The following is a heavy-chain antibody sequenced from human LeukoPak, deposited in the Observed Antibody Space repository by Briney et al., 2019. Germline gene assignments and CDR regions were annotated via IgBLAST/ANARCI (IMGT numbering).Heavy chain of an antibody. CDR3: ARVWPVNYGDYVLGAFDI. J-gene: IGHJ3*02. CDR2: ISGSGGSA. CDR1: GFTFSTYA. V-gene: IGHV3-23*01. D-gene: IGHD4-17*01. Sequence: GGSLRLSCAASGFTFSTYAMSWVRQAPGKGPEWVSTISGSGGSAYYADSVKGRFTISRDNSKNTLYLQMNSLRAEDTAVYYCARVWPVNYGDYVLGAFDIWGQGTMVTVSS.